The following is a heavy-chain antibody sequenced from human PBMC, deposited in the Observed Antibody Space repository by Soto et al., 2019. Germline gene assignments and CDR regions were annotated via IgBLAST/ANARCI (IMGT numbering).Heavy chain of an antibody. D-gene: IGHD6-25*01. V-gene: IGHV4-31*03. CDR2: IHYSGTT. Sequence: QVQLQESGTGLVKPSQTLSLTCTVSGDSISSDDYYWNWIRQHPGKGLEWIGYIHYSGTTDYNPSLKSRVTISVDTSKNHFSLKLRSLTAADMAVYYGARQRQRLSQYDYWGPGTVLTVSS. CDR3: ARQRQRLSQYDY. CDR1: GDSISSDDYY. J-gene: IGHJ4*02.